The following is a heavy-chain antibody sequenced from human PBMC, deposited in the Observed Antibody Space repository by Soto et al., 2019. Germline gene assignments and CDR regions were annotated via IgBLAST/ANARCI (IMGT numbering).Heavy chain of an antibody. V-gene: IGHV1-2*02. Sequence: ASVKVSCRASGYTFTGSYIHWVRQAPGQGLEWMGWINPNSGGTNYAQKFQGRVTMTRDTSISTAYMELSRLRSDDTAVYYCARARSAGSYCSGGSCRNRNNWFDPWGQGTLVTVSS. CDR3: ARARSAGSYCSGGSCRNRNNWFDP. D-gene: IGHD2-15*01. CDR2: INPNSGGT. J-gene: IGHJ5*02. CDR1: GYTFTGSY.